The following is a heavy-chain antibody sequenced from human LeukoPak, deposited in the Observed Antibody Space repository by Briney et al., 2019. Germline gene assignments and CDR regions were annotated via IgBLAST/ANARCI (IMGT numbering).Heavy chain of an antibody. Sequence: SETLSLTCTVSGGSISSYYWSWIRQPPGKGLEWIGYIYYSGNTNYNPSLKSRVTISVDTSKNQFSLKLSSVTAADTAIYYCARDQHGMDVWGQGTTVTVSS. CDR2: IYYSGNT. CDR3: ARDQHGMDV. V-gene: IGHV4-59*01. CDR1: GGSISSYY. J-gene: IGHJ6*02.